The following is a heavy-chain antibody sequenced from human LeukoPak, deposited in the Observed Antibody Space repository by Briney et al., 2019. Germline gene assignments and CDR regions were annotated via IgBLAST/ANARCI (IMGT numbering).Heavy chain of an antibody. J-gene: IGHJ4*02. Sequence: SETLSLTCTVSGGSNSSYYWSWIRQRPGKGLDWIGYIYYSGSTYYKPSLKSRVTISVDTSKNQFSLKLSSVTAADTAVYYCARRAGAYSHPYDYWGQGTLVTVSS. CDR3: ARRAGAYSHPYDY. CDR1: GGSNSSYY. D-gene: IGHD4/OR15-4a*01. CDR2: IYYSGST. V-gene: IGHV4-59*01.